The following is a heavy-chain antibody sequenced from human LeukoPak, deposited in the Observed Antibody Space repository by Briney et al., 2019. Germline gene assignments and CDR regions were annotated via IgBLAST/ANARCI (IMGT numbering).Heavy chain of an antibody. CDR2: INHSGST. V-gene: IGHV4-34*01. CDR3: AREGIAARFDS. CDR1: GGSFSGYY. J-gene: IGHJ4*02. Sequence: SETLSLTCAVYGGSFSGYYWSWIRQPPGKGLEWIGEINHSGSTNYNPSLKSRVTMSVDTSKNQFSLKLSSVTAADTAVFYCAREGIAARFDSWGQGTLVTVPS. D-gene: IGHD6-6*01.